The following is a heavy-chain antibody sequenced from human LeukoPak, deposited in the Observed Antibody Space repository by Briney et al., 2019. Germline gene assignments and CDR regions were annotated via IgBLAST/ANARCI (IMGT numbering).Heavy chain of an antibody. CDR3: ARDRKVITYWFDP. CDR2: ISYDGSNK. V-gene: IGHV3-30*04. Sequence: QPGGSLRLSWAASGFTFSSYAMHWVRQAPGKGLEWVAVISYDGSNKYYADSVKGRFTISRDNSKNTLYLQMNSLRAEDTAVYYCARDRKVITYWFDPWGQGTLVTVSS. CDR1: GFTFSSYA. D-gene: IGHD3-16*02. J-gene: IGHJ5*02.